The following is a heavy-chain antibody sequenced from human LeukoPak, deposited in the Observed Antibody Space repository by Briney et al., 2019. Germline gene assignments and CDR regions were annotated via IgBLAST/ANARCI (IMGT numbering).Heavy chain of an antibody. J-gene: IGHJ4*02. CDR1: GFTFDIYT. V-gene: IGHV3-69-1*02. Sequence: GGSLRLSCAASGFTFDIYTMIWVRQAPGKGLGWVSSIDSYNSIYYADSLKGRFTISRDNAKNSLYLQMNSLGAEDTAVYYCARYASYKYSGTYYYDYWGQGTLVSVSS. CDR3: ARYASYKYSGTYYYDY. CDR2: IDSYNSI. D-gene: IGHD1-26*01.